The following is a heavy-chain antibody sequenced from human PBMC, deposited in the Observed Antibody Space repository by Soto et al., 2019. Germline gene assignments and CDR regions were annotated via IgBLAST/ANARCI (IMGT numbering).Heavy chain of an antibody. D-gene: IGHD3-16*01. CDR1: GFTFSSYG. V-gene: IGHV3-30*18. CDR3: AKDLAFGGMDV. CDR2: ISYDGSNK. Sequence: GGSLRLSCAASGFTFSSYGMHWVRQAPGKGLEWVAVISYDGSNKNYADSVKGRFTISRDNSKNTLYLQMNSLRAEDTAVYYCAKDLAFGGMDVWGQGTTVTVSS. J-gene: IGHJ6*02.